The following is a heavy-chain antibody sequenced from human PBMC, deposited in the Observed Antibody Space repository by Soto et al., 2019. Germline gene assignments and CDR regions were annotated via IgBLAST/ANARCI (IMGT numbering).Heavy chain of an antibody. CDR2: ISSSSSYI. V-gene: IGHV3-21*01. J-gene: IGHJ6*02. CDR3: ARGNDFCSGYYQYNYYYGMDV. CDR1: GFTFSTYS. Sequence: EVQLVESGGGLGKPGGSLRLSCAASGFTFSTYSMNWVRQAPGKGLEWASSISSSSSYIYYADSVRGRFTISRDNAEKSQYLQMNSRRAEDRAVYYCARGNDFCSGYYQYNYYYGMDVRGQGTTVSV. D-gene: IGHD3-3*01.